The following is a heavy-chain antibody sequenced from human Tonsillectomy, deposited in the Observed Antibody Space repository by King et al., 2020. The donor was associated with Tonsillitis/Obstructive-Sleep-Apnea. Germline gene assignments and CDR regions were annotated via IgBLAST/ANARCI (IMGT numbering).Heavy chain of an antibody. Sequence: QLQESGPGLVRPSETLSLTCTVSGGSISRSSYYWGWIRQPPGKGLEWIGSIYYSGSTYSNPSLRSRVTISVDTSKNQFSLRLSSVTAADTSIYYCARLDTTMGGAGIDYWGQGTLVIVSS. J-gene: IGHJ4*02. V-gene: IGHV4-39*01. D-gene: IGHD5-18*01. CDR1: GGSISRSSYY. CDR3: ARLDTTMGGAGIDY. CDR2: IYYSGST.